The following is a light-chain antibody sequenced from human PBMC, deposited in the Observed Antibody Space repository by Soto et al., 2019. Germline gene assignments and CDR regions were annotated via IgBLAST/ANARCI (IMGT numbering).Light chain of an antibody. Sequence: EVVLTQFPNTLSLSPGERATLSCRASQSLNSNFLVWYQQKPGQAPRLLIYDTSSRASGIPDRFSGSGSGTDFTLTISRLETEDFAVFFCQQYGTSEIIFGQGTRLEIK. CDR2: DTS. J-gene: IGKJ5*01. CDR3: QQYGTSEII. V-gene: IGKV3-20*01. CDR1: QSLNSNF.